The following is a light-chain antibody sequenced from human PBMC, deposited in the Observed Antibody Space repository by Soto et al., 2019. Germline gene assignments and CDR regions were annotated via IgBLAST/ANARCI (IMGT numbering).Light chain of an antibody. CDR3: QQCAHSPLT. CDR1: QSVTKNY. Sequence: EIVLTQSPGTLSLSPGERATLSCRASQSVTKNYLAWYQQKPGQAPRLLIYDAFNRATGIPDRFSGSGSGKYFTLTISRLEPEDFAVYYCQQCAHSPLTFGQGTKVEIK. J-gene: IGKJ1*01. V-gene: IGKV3-20*01. CDR2: DAF.